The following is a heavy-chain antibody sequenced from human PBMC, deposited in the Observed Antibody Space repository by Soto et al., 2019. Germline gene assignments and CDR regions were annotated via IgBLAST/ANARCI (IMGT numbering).Heavy chain of an antibody. J-gene: IGHJ4*02. CDR2: INHSGST. CDR3: ARASGEVYYYSSGYYR. CDR1: GGSFSGYY. Sequence: SETLSLTCAVYGGSFSGYYWSWIRQPPGKGLEWIGEINHSGSTNYNPSPKSRVTISVDTSKNQFSLKLSSVTAADTAVYYCARASGEVYYYSSGYYRWGQGTLVTVSS. V-gene: IGHV4-34*01. D-gene: IGHD3-22*01.